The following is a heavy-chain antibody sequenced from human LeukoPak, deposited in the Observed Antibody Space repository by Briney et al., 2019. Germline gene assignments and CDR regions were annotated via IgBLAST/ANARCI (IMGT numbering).Heavy chain of an antibody. CDR2: INPNSGGT. V-gene: IGHV1-2*02. CDR3: ARDLDYGSGSFSN. J-gene: IGHJ4*02. D-gene: IGHD3-10*01. CDR1: GYAFTDFY. Sequence: ASVKVSCKASGYAFTDFYIHWVRQAPGQGLEWMGWINPNSGGTTYAQKFQGRVTMTTDTSISTAYLELNGLRSDDTSVYYCARDLDYGSGSFSNWGQGAIVTVSS.